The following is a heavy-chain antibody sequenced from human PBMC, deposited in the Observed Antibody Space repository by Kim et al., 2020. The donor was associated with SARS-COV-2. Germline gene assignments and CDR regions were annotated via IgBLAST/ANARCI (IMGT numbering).Heavy chain of an antibody. V-gene: IGHV3-30-3*01. D-gene: IGHD3-10*01. J-gene: IGHJ6*03. CDR2: ISYDGSNK. Sequence: GGSLRLSCAASGFTFSSYAMHWVRQAPGKGLEWVAVISYDGSNKYYADSVKGRFTISRDNSKNTLYLQMNSLRAEDTAVYYCARDYGSGSWGGYYYYMDVWGKGTTVTVSS. CDR1: GFTFSSYA. CDR3: ARDYGSGSWGGYYYYMDV.